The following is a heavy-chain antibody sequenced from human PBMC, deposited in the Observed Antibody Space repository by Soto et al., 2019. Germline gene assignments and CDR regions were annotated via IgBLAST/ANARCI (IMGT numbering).Heavy chain of an antibody. V-gene: IGHV3-33*01. D-gene: IGHD2-8*01. CDR1: GFTFSSYG. CDR3: ARGYCTNGVCYLSYYYYGMDV. Sequence: SVGSLRLSCAASGFTFSSYGMHWVRQAPGKGLEWVAVIWYDGSNKYYADSVKGRFTISRDNSKNTLYLQMNSLRAEDTAVYYCARGYCTNGVCYLSYYYYGMDVWGQGTTVTVSS. CDR2: IWYDGSNK. J-gene: IGHJ6*02.